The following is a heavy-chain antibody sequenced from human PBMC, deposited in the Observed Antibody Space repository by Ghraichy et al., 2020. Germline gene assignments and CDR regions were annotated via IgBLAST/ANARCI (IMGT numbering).Heavy chain of an antibody. CDR3: ATAPGITGSTSQENYGLDV. V-gene: IGHV3-66*01. Sequence: SCAASGFIVTTKYMSWVRQAPGKGLEWVSVIYSVGTTHYADSVKGRFTISRDNGNNILYLHMKSLRAEDSAVYYCATAPGITGSTSQENYGLDVWGQGTTVIVSS. J-gene: IGHJ6*02. D-gene: IGHD1-7*01. CDR1: GFIVTTKY. CDR2: IYSVGTT.